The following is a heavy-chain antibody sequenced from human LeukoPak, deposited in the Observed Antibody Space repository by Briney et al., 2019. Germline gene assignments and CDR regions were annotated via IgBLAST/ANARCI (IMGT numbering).Heavy chain of an antibody. Sequence: SETLSLTCTVSGGSISSSYCSWIRQPPGKGLEWIGYIYHSESTNYSPSLKSRVTISVDTSKNQFSLKLSSVTAADTAVYYCARQAGGTSGPFDYWGQGTLVTVSS. CDR2: IYHSEST. D-gene: IGHD4-23*01. J-gene: IGHJ4*02. CDR3: ARQAGGTSGPFDY. CDR1: GGSISSSY. V-gene: IGHV4-59*08.